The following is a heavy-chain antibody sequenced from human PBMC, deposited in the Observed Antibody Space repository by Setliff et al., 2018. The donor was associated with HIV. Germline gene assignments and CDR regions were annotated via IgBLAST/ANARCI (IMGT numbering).Heavy chain of an antibody. Sequence: GASVKVSCKASGGTFSSYAISWVRQAPGQGLDWMGGILPVFGTTDYAQKFQGRVTITADESTSTAYMELSSLRSEDTAVYYCARGGVYYYDSSGWSMDYWGQGTLVTVSS. CDR1: GGTFSSYA. J-gene: IGHJ4*02. CDR2: ILPVFGTT. CDR3: ARGGVYYYDSSGWSMDY. D-gene: IGHD3-22*01. V-gene: IGHV1-69*13.